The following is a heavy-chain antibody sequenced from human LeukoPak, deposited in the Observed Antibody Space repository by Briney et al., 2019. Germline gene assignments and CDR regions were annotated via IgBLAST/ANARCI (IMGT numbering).Heavy chain of an antibody. CDR1: GFTFSKYW. CDR2: INTDGSDT. CDR3: VRNWNYYDQ. V-gene: IGHV3-74*03. D-gene: IGHD1-1*01. Sequence: GGSLRLSCAASGFTFSKYWMHWVRQAPGKGLVWVSRINTDGSDTTHADSVKGRFTISRDNAKNTLYLQMNSLRAEDTALYYCVRNWNYYDQWGQGTLVTVSS. J-gene: IGHJ4*02.